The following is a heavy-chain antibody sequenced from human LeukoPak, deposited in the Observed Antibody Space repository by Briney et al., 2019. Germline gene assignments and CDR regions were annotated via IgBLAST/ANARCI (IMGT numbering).Heavy chain of an antibody. V-gene: IGHV3-7*01. J-gene: IGHJ3*02. CDR2: IKQDGSAK. CDR1: GFTFSSYW. CDR3: ARVNPLMAPGASDI. Sequence: GGSLRLSCAASGFTFSSYWMTWVRQAPGKGLAWVANIKQDGSAKYYMDSVKGRFTISRDNAKNSLYLQMNNLGAEDTAVYYCARVNPLMAPGASDIWAKGQWSPSPQ. D-gene: IGHD2-8*01.